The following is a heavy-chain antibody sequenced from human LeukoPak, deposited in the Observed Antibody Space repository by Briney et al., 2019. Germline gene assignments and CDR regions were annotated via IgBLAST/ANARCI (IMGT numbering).Heavy chain of an antibody. J-gene: IGHJ4*02. CDR2: INPNSGGT. CDR1: GYTFTGYY. Sequence: ASVKVSCKASGYTFTGYYMHWVRQAPGQGLEWMGWINPNSGGTNYAQEFQGRVTMTRDTSISTAYMELSRLRSDDTAVYYCARDLEYYYDTSGYSHFDYWGQGTLVTVSS. V-gene: IGHV1-2*02. D-gene: IGHD3-22*01. CDR3: ARDLEYYYDTSGYSHFDY.